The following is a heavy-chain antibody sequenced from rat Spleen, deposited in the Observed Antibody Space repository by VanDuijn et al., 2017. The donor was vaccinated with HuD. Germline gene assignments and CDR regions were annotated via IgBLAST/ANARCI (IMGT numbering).Heavy chain of an antibody. J-gene: IGHJ2*01. CDR2: ISYSGST. D-gene: IGHD1-4*01. CDR3: ARSVGYTYSFFDY. Sequence: EVQLQESGPGLVKPSQSLSLTCSVTGFSITSSYRWNWIRKFPGNKMEWIGHISYSGSTRYNPSLKSRISITRDTSKNQFFLQLNSVTTEDTATYYCARSVGYTYSFFDYWGQGVMVTVSS. V-gene: IGHV3-1*01. CDR1: GFSITSSY.